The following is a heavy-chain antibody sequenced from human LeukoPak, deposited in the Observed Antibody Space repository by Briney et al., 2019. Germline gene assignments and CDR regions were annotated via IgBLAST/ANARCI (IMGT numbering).Heavy chain of an antibody. V-gene: IGHV3-48*02. D-gene: IGHD3-9*01. CDR2: ISSSSSTI. CDR1: GFTFSSYS. J-gene: IGHJ4*02. Sequence: GGSLRLSCAASGFTFSSYSMNWVRQAPGKGLEWVSYISSSSSTIYYADSVKGRFTISRDNAKNSLYLQMNSLRDEDTAVYYCARIPHYYDINGSFDYWGQGTLITVSS. CDR3: ARIPHYYDINGSFDY.